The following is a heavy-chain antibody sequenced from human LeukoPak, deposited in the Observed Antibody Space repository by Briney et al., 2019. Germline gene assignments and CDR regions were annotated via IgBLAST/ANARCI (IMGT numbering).Heavy chain of an antibody. CDR1: GFTFSSYA. CDR2: ISYDGSNK. J-gene: IGHJ4*02. CDR3: ARASRTYYYDSSGYISGPSDY. D-gene: IGHD3-22*01. V-gene: IGHV3-30-3*01. Sequence: GGSLRLSCAASGFTFSSYAMHWVRQAPGKGLEWVAVISYDGSNKYYADSVKGRFTISRDNSKNTLYLQMNSLRAEDTAVYYCARASRTYYYDSSGYISGPSDYWGQGTLVTVSS.